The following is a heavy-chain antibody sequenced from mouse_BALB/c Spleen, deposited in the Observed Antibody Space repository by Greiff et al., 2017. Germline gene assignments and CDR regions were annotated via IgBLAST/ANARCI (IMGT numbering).Heavy chain of an antibody. CDR3: ARDGDYDYDGGYAMDY. CDR2: ISYDGSN. Sequence: DVQLQESGPGLVKPSQSLSLTCSVTGYSITSGYYWNWIRQFPGNKLEWMGYISYDGSNNYNPSLKNRISITRDTSKNQFFLKLNSVTTEDTATYYCARDGDYDYDGGYAMDYWGQGTSVTVSS. V-gene: IGHV3-6*02. J-gene: IGHJ4*01. D-gene: IGHD2-4*01. CDR1: GYSITSGYY.